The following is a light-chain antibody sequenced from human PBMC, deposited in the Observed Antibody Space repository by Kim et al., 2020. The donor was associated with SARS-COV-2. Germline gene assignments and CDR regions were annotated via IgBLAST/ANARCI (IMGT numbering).Light chain of an antibody. J-gene: IGKJ2*01. CDR1: QRVSSSY. V-gene: IGKV3-20*01. CDR2: GAS. Sequence: SPGETATLACRASQRVSSSYLAWYQQKPGQAPRLLIYGASSRATGIPDRFSGSGSETDFTLTISRLEPEDFAVYYCQQYGSSPPYTFGQGTELEI. CDR3: QQYGSSPPYT.